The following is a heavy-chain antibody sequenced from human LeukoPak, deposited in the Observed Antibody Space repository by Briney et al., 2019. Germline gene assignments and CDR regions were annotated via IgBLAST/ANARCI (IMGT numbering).Heavy chain of an antibody. V-gene: IGHV4-39*07. J-gene: IGHJ4*02. CDR2: IYYSGST. CDR3: ARDSSSWYYFDY. CDR1: GGSISSSSYY. Sequence: SETLSLTCTVSGGSISSSSYYWGWIRQPPGTGLEWIGSIYYSGSTYYNPSLKSRVTISVDTSKNQFSLKLSSVTAADTAVYYCARDSSSWYYFDYWGQGTLVTVSS. D-gene: IGHD6-13*01.